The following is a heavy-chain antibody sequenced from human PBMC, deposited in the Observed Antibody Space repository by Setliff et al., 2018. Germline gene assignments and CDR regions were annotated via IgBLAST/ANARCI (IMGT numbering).Heavy chain of an antibody. Sequence: SETLSLTCTVSGGSISSGSYYWSWIRQPAGKGLEWIGSIYHSGSTYYNPSLKSRVTISADTSKNQFSLKLSSVTAADTAVYYCARHKAGITISGVVINPDAFDIWGQGTMVTVSS. CDR3: ARHKAGITISGVVINPDAFDI. V-gene: IGHV4-39*01. J-gene: IGHJ3*02. D-gene: IGHD3-3*01. CDR1: GGSISSGSYY. CDR2: IYHSGST.